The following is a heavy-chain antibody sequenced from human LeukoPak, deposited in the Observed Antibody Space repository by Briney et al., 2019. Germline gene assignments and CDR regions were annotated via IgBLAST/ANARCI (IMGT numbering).Heavy chain of an antibody. D-gene: IGHD3-3*01. CDR2: IYYSGST. CDR1: GGSISSGGYY. V-gene: IGHV4-31*03. Sequence: PSETLSLTCTVSGGSISSGGYYWSWIRQHPGKGLEWIGCIYYSGSTYYNPSLKSRVTISVDTSKNQFSLKLSSVTAADTAVYYCARVRGYYDFWSGYYDYYYYMDVWGKGTTVTVSS. J-gene: IGHJ6*03. CDR3: ARVRGYYDFWSGYYDYYYYMDV.